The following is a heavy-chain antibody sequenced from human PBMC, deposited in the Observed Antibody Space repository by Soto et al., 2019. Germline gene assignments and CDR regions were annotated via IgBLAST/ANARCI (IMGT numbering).Heavy chain of an antibody. D-gene: IGHD2-2*02. Sequence: GGSLRLSCAASGFTFSSYSMNWVRQAPGKGLEWVSSISSSSSYIYYADSVKGRFTISRDNAKNSLYLQMNSLRAEDTAVYYCARGAHIVVVPAAISGWFDPWGQGTLVTVSS. CDR2: ISSSSSYI. J-gene: IGHJ5*02. V-gene: IGHV3-21*01. CDR3: ARGAHIVVVPAAISGWFDP. CDR1: GFTFSSYS.